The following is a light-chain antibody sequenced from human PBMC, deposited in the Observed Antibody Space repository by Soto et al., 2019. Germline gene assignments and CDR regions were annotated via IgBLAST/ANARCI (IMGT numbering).Light chain of an antibody. CDR3: CSYAANSFV. CDR1: SSDVGGYNY. Sequence: QSALTQPASVSGSPGQSITISCTGTSSDVGGYNYVSWYQQHPGKAPKVMIYEVSNRPSGVSNRFSGSKSGNAASLTISGLQAEDEADYYCCSYAANSFVFGTGTKLTVL. CDR2: EVS. J-gene: IGLJ1*01. V-gene: IGLV2-14*01.